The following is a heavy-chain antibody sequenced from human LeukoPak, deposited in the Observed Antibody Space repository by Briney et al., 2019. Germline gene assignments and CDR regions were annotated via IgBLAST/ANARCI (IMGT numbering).Heavy chain of an antibody. CDR3: ARHGSVRSPLGP. D-gene: IGHD3-10*01. CDR2: IYATGST. J-gene: IGHJ5*02. V-gene: IGHV4-4*09. CDR1: GGSISSYY. Sequence: SETLSLTGTVSGGSISSYYWSWIRQPPGKGLEWIGYIYATGSTNYNPSLKSRVTISVDTSKNQFSLNLRSVTAADTAVYYCARHGSVRSPLGPWGQGTLVTVSS.